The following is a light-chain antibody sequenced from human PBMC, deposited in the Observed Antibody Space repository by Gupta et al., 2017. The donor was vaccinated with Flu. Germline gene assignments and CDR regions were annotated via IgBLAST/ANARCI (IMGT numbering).Light chain of an antibody. V-gene: IGKV1-39*01. CDR2: AAS. J-gene: IGKJ3*01. Sequence: DIQMTQSPSSLSASVRDRVTITCRASQSISSYLNWYQQKPGKAPKLLIYAASSLQGGVPSRFRGSGSGTDFTLTISSLQPEDFATYYCQQSDSSPFTFGHGTKVDIK. CDR1: QSISSY. CDR3: QQSDSSPFT.